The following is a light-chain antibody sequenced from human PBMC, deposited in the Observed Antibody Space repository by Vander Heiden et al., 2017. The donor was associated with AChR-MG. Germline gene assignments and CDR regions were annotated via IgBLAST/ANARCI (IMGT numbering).Light chain of an antibody. J-gene: IGLJ3*02. Sequence: QSVLTQPPSTSMTPGHRATISCSGSSYHSGSNTVNWYQPLPGTARKLIIYSNNQRPPGVPDRFSGSKSGTSASLAISGLQCEDEDDYYCAAWDDSMNWVFGGGTKLTVL. V-gene: IGLV1-44*01. CDR3: AAWDDSMNWV. CDR1: SYHSGSNT. CDR2: SNN.